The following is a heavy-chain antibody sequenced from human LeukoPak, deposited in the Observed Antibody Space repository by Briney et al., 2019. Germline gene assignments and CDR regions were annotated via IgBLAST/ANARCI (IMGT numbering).Heavy chain of an antibody. CDR1: GASISSYY. Sequence: SETQSLTCTVSGASISSYYWSWIRQAAGKGLEWIGRIYITGSPNYNPSLKSRVTMSVDTSKNQFSLKLSSVTAADTAVYYCARSEGRAGNFDYWGQATLVTVSS. CDR2: IYITGSP. V-gene: IGHV4-4*07. CDR3: ARSEGRAGNFDY. J-gene: IGHJ4*02. D-gene: IGHD3-10*01.